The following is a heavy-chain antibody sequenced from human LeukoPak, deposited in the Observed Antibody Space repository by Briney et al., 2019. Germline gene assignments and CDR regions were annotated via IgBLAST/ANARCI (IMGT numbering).Heavy chain of an antibody. J-gene: IGHJ4*02. CDR3: ASRSHCSSTSCYDFDY. D-gene: IGHD2-2*01. CDR1: GGSFSGYY. CDR2: INHSGST. Sequence: SETLSLTCAVYGGSFSGYYWSWIRQPPGKGLELIGEINHSGSTNYNPSLKSRVTISVDTSKNQFSLKLSSVTAADTAVYYCASRSHCSSTSCYDFDYWGQGTLITVSS. V-gene: IGHV4-34*01.